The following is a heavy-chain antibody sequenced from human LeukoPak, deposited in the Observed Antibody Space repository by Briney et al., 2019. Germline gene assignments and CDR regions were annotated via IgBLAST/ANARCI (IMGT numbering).Heavy chain of an antibody. CDR2: ISGSGGST. Sequence: PGGSLRLSCAASGFTFSSFAMTWVRQAPGKGLEWVSGISGSGGSTYYADSVKGRFTISRDNSKNTLYLQMNSLRAEDTAVYYCAKNKWLRSGYFQHWGQGTLVTVSS. CDR3: AKNKWLRSGYFQH. V-gene: IGHV3-23*01. J-gene: IGHJ1*01. D-gene: IGHD5-12*01. CDR1: GFTFSSFA.